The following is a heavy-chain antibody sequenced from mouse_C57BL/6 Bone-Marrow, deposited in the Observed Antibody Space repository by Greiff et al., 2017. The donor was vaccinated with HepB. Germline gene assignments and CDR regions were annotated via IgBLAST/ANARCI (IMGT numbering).Heavy chain of an antibody. CDR1: GYTFTSYW. J-gene: IGHJ4*01. CDR2: IDPSDSYT. CDR3: ARGPIYYGNQYYYAMDY. D-gene: IGHD2-1*01. Sequence: QVHVKQPGAELVKPGASVKLSCKASGYTFTSYWMPWVKQRPGQGLEWIGEIDPSDSYTNYNQKLKGKATLTVDTSSSTAYMQLSSLTSEDSAVYYCARGPIYYGNQYYYAMDYWGQGTSVTVSS. V-gene: IGHV1-50*01.